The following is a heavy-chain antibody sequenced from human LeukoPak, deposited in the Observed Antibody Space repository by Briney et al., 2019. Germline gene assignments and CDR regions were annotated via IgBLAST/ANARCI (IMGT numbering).Heavy chain of an antibody. CDR3: AKDSRRGSSGLFDY. J-gene: IGHJ4*02. CDR1: GFTFRSYA. D-gene: IGHD6-6*01. CDR2: ISWKSGSI. Sequence: PGGSLTLSCVASGFTFRSYAMSWVRQAPGKGLEWVSGISWKSGSIGYADSVKGRFTISRDNAKNSLYLQMNSLRAEDTALYYCAKDSRRGSSGLFDYWGQGSLVTVSS. V-gene: IGHV3-9*01.